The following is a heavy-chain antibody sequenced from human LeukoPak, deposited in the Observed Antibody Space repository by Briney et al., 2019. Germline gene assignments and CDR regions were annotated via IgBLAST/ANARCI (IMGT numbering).Heavy chain of an antibody. CDR1: GGTFGSYV. D-gene: IGHD3-3*01. CDR2: IVPLLGTT. V-gene: IGHV1-69*04. Sequence: ASVKVSCKAAGGTFGSYVINWVRHAPGQGLEWMGRIVPLLGTTIYAQKFQGRVTITADKVTRTAYMELSSLRSDDTAVYYCASAVLIFGVGQDAFDIWGQGTMVTVSS. J-gene: IGHJ3*02. CDR3: ASAVLIFGVGQDAFDI.